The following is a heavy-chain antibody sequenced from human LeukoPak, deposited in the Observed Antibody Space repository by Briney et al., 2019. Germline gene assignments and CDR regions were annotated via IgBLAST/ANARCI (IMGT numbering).Heavy chain of an antibody. J-gene: IGHJ4*02. Sequence: GGSPRLSCAASGFTFSSYGMHWVRQAPGKGLEWVAVISYDGGNKYYADSVKGRFTISRDNSKNTLYLQMNSLRAEDTAVCYCAKDGVDYYGSGSLDYWGQGTLVTVSS. V-gene: IGHV3-30*18. CDR2: ISYDGGNK. D-gene: IGHD3-10*01. CDR3: AKDGVDYYGSGSLDY. CDR1: GFTFSSYG.